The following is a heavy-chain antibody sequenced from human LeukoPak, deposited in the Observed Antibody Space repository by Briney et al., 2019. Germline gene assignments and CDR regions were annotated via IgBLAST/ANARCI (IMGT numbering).Heavy chain of an antibody. D-gene: IGHD2-8*01. V-gene: IGHV3-23*01. CDR2: INDSGGST. CDR1: GFTFSSYA. Sequence: PGRSLRLSCAASGFTFSSYAMSWVRQAPGKGLEWVSAINDSGGSTYYADSVKGRFTISRDNSKNTLYLQMNSLRGEDTAVYYRAKDYGGHCTNGICSKIDYWGQGTLVTVSS. CDR3: AKDYGGHCTNGICSKIDY. J-gene: IGHJ4*02.